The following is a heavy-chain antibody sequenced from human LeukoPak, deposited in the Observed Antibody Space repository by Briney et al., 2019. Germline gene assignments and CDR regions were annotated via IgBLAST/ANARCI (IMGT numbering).Heavy chain of an antibody. Sequence: GRSLRLSCAASGFTFDVYAMHWVRQAPGKGLEWVSGISWNSGSIDYADSVKGRFAISRDNAKNSLYLQMNSLRGEDMALYYCAKAESSAWYRPFDYWGQGTLVTVSS. J-gene: IGHJ4*02. CDR3: AKAESSAWYRPFDY. D-gene: IGHD6-19*01. CDR1: GFTFDVYA. CDR2: ISWNSGSI. V-gene: IGHV3-9*03.